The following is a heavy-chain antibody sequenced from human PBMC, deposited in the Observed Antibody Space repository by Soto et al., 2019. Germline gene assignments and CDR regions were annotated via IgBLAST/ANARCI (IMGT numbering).Heavy chain of an antibody. CDR1: GGTFSSYA. V-gene: IGHV1-69*01. D-gene: IGHD3-22*01. J-gene: IGHJ4*02. CDR3: ARGSNYYDSSGSFDY. CDR2: IIPIFGTA. Sequence: QVQLVQSGAEVKKPGSSVKVPCKASGGTFSSYAISWVRRAPGQGLGWMGGIIPIFGTANHAQKFQGRGTITADESTSTAYMELSSLRSEDTAVYYCARGSNYYDSSGSFDYWGQGTLVTVSS.